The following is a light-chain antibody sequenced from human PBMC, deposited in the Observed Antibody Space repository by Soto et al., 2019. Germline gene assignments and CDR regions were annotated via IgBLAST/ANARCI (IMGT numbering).Light chain of an antibody. CDR2: KVS. V-gene: IGKV2-30*01. J-gene: IGKJ2*01. CDR3: MQGTHWPFT. CDR1: QSLVVRSGNIY. Sequence: DVVMTQSPLSLPVTLGQPASISCRSSQSLVVRSGNIYLTWFQQSPGHAPRRLIYKVSDRESGVPDRFRGSGSDTNFTLRIRRVEPEDVGVYFCMQGTHWPFTFGQGTKLAIK.